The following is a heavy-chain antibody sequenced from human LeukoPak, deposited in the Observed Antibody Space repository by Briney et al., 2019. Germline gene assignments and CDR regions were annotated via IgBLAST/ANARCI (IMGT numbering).Heavy chain of an antibody. CDR2: ISGSGDST. J-gene: IGHJ3*02. V-gene: IGHV3-23*01. CDR3: AKSSLAGDSSGYYYLLDAFDI. CDR1: GFTFSTHG. D-gene: IGHD3-22*01. Sequence: PGGSLRLSCAASGFTFSTHGMSWVRQAPGKGLEWVSAISGSGDSTYYADSVKGRFTISRDNSKNTLSLQMNSLRAEDTAVYYCAKSSLAGDSSGYYYLLDAFDIWGQGTMVTVSS.